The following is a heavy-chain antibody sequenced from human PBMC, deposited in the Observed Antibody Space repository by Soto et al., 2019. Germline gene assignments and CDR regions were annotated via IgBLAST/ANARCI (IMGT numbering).Heavy chain of an antibody. Sequence: PGGSLRLSCAASGFTFSSYAMSWVRQAPGKGLEWVSAISGSGGSTYYADSVKGRFTISRDNSKNTLYLQMNSLRAEDTAVYYCAILHGVATIKLMWSYFDYWGQGTLVTVSS. D-gene: IGHD5-12*01. V-gene: IGHV3-23*01. CDR2: ISGSGGST. J-gene: IGHJ4*02. CDR1: GFTFSSYA. CDR3: AILHGVATIKLMWSYFDY.